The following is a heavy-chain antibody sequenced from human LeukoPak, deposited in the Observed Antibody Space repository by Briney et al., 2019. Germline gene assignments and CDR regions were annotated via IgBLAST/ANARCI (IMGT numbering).Heavy chain of an antibody. CDR3: ASPLNYYDSQWDY. D-gene: IGHD3-22*01. CDR1: GFTFSSYW. V-gene: IGHV3-7*01. CDR2: IKQDGSEK. J-gene: IGHJ4*02. Sequence: GGSLRLSCAASGFTFSSYWMSWVRQAPGKGLEWVANIKQDGSEKYYVDSVKGRFTISRDNAKNSLYLQMNSLRAEDTAVHYCASPLNYYDSQWDYWGQGTLVTVSS.